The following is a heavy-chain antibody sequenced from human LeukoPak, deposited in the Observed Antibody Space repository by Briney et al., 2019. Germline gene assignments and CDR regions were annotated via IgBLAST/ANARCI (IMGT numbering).Heavy chain of an antibody. V-gene: IGHV3-48*04. D-gene: IGHD1-26*01. Sequence: GGSLRLSCAASGFTFSTYSMNWVRQAPGKGLKWVSYISSSSFTIHYADSVKGRFTISRDNAKSSLYLQMNSLRAEDTAVYYCASIVGATTPDVWGQGTTVTVSS. CDR3: ASIVGATTPDV. J-gene: IGHJ6*02. CDR2: ISSSSFTI. CDR1: GFTFSTYS.